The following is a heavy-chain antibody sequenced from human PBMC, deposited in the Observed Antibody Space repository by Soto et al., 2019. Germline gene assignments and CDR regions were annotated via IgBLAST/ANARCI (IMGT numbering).Heavy chain of an antibody. D-gene: IGHD1-26*01. J-gene: IGHJ4*02. CDR3: ARDSRPGVGATPIDFYYFDY. CDR1: GYTFTSYG. V-gene: IGHV1-18*04. Sequence: ASVKVSRKASGYTFTSYGISWVRQAPGQGLEWMGWISAYNGNTNYAQKLQGRVTMTTDTSTSTAYMELRSLRSDDTAVYYCARDSRPGVGATPIDFYYFDYWGQGTLVTVSS. CDR2: ISAYNGNT.